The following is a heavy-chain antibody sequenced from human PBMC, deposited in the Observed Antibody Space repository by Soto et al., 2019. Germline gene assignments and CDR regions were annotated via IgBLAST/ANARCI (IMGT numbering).Heavy chain of an antibody. V-gene: IGHV3-23*01. D-gene: IGHD6-19*01. CDR3: ANGIFAVAGAFDI. J-gene: IGHJ3*02. CDR1: GFTFSSYA. Sequence: GGSLRLSCAASGFTFSSYAMSWVRQAPGKGLEWVSAISGSGGSTYYADSGKGRLTISRDNSKNTLYLQMNGLRAEETAVYYCANGIFAVAGAFDIWGQGTMVTVSS. CDR2: ISGSGGST.